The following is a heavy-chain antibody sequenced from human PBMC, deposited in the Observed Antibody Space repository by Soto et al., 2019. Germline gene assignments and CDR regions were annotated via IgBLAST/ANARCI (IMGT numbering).Heavy chain of an antibody. Sequence: PGESLKISCKGSGYNFTSYWISWVRQMPGKGLEWMGRIDPSDSYTNYSPSFQGHVTISADKSISTAYLQWSSLKASDTAMYYCAVLRGDMVRGVILNYYYYGMDVWGQGTLVTVSS. J-gene: IGHJ6*02. CDR2: IDPSDSYT. CDR3: AVLRGDMVRGVILNYYYYGMDV. D-gene: IGHD3-10*01. CDR1: GYNFTSYW. V-gene: IGHV5-10-1*01.